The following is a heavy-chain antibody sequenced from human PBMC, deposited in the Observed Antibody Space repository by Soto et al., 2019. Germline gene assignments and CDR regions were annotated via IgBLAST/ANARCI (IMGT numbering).Heavy chain of an antibody. V-gene: IGHV3-73*01. CDR1: GFAFSGSA. CDR3: TTQVRAPVTLYSPDVQFDY. CDR2: IRTIANRYPT. D-gene: IGHD3-3*01. Sequence: PGGSLRLSCVASGFAFSGSAVHWVRQASGKGLEWLGRIRTIANRYPTSYSASVKGRFTISRDDSKNTAYLQMNSLKTEDTAVYYCTTQVRAPVTLYSPDVQFDYWGQGT. J-gene: IGHJ4*02.